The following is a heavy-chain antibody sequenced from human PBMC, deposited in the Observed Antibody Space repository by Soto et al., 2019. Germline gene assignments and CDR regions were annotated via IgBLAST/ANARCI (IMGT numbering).Heavy chain of an antibody. Sequence: QVQLVQSGAEVKKPGASVKVSCKASGYTFTSYGISWVRQAPGQGLEWVGWIRAYNANTNYAQKLQGKVTMTTDTATSTANIELRSLRSDDTAEYYCARDGLFGGSSNWVYYYYGMDVWGQGTTVTVSS. D-gene: IGHD6-13*01. CDR1: GYTFTSYG. V-gene: IGHV1-18*04. CDR2: IRAYNANT. CDR3: ARDGLFGGSSNWVYYYYGMDV. J-gene: IGHJ6*02.